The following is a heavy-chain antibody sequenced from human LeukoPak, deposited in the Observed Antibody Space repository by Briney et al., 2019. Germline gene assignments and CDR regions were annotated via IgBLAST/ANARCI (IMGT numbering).Heavy chain of an antibody. D-gene: IGHD6-13*01. CDR3: TRTGYRSNWYVPN. V-gene: IGHV3-7*01. CDR1: GFTFSAYW. J-gene: IGHJ4*02. CDR2: IREDGSEK. Sequence: GGSLRLSCAGSGFTFSAYWMSWVRQAPGKGLEWVATIREDGSEKYYVDSVKGRFTISRDNAKNSLYLQMNSLRAEDMAVYYCTRTGYRSNWYVPNWGQGTLVTVSS.